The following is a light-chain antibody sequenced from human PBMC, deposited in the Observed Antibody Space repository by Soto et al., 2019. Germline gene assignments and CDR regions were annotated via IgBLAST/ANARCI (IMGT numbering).Light chain of an antibody. Sequence: QLVLTQPASVSGSPGQSITISCTGTSSDVGGYKYVSWYQHHPGKAPKLLIYDVTNRPSGVSNRFSGSKSGNTASLTISGLQAEDEADYYCSSYTSNTTWVFGGGTKVTVL. CDR1: SSDVGGYKY. J-gene: IGLJ3*02. CDR2: DVT. V-gene: IGLV2-14*03. CDR3: SSYTSNTTWV.